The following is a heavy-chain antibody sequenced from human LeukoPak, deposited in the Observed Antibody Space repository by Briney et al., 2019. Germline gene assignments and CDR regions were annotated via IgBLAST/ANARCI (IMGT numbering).Heavy chain of an antibody. Sequence: SETLSLICTVSGGSINSFYWTWIRQPAGKGLEWIGRIYSSGSTNFNPSLKSRVTMSVDTSKNQFSLRLSSVTAADTAAYFCAREDWRSKSIDFDSWGQGTLVTVSS. D-gene: IGHD6-6*01. CDR1: GGSINSFY. V-gene: IGHV4-4*07. CDR2: IYSSGST. CDR3: AREDWRSKSIDFDS. J-gene: IGHJ4*02.